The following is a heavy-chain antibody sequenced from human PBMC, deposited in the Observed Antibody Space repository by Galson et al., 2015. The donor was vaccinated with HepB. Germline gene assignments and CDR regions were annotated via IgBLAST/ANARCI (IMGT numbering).Heavy chain of an antibody. Sequence: SETLSLTCTVSGGSISSDFWSWIRQPPGKGLEWIGYIHYTGSTRYNPSLKSRVTISVDTSKNQFSLKLSSVTAADAAVYYCARERSGTTLDYWGQGTLFTVSS. CDR3: ARERSGTTLDY. V-gene: IGHV4-59*01. J-gene: IGHJ4*02. CDR2: IHYTGST. CDR1: GGSISSDF. D-gene: IGHD1/OR15-1a*01.